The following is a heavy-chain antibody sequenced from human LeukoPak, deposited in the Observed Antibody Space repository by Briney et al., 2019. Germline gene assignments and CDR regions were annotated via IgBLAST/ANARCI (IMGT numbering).Heavy chain of an antibody. V-gene: IGHV1-69*04. CDR3: ATRGDVDTAMVPFGYFDL. CDR2: IIPILGIA. CDR1: GGTFSSYA. J-gene: IGHJ2*01. Sequence: ASVKVSCKASGGTFSSYAISWVRQAPGQGLAWMGRIIPILGIANYAQKFQGRVTITADKSTSTAYMELSSLRSEDTAVYYCATRGDVDTAMVPFGYFDLWGRGTLVTVSS. D-gene: IGHD5-18*01.